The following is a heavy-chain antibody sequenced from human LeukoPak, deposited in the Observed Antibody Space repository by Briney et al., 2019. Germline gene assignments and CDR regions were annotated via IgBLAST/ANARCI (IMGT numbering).Heavy chain of an antibody. V-gene: IGHV3-48*01. CDR2: ISSSSSTI. CDR3: AVALAGSYVYYHTMDV. J-gene: IGHJ6*02. CDR1: GFTFSSYS. Sequence: GGSLRLSCAASGFTFSSYSMNWVRQAPGKGLEWVSYISSSSSTIYYADSVKGRFTISRDNAKNSLYLQMNNLGAEDTAVYYCAVALAGSYVYYHTMDVWGQGTTVTVSS. D-gene: IGHD3-10*01.